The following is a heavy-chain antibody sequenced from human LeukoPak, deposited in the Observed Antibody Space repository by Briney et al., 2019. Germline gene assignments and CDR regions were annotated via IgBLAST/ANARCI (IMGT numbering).Heavy chain of an antibody. CDR2: IYYSGST. CDR3: ARSGSRGVPAAVPDY. CDR1: GGSISSYY. V-gene: IGHV4-59*06. D-gene: IGHD2-2*01. Sequence: SETLSLTCTVSGGSISSYYWSWIRQHPGKGLEWIGYIYYSGSTYYNPSLKSRVTISVDTSKNQFSLKLSSVTAADTAVYYCARSGSRGVPAAVPDYWGQGTLVTVSS. J-gene: IGHJ4*02.